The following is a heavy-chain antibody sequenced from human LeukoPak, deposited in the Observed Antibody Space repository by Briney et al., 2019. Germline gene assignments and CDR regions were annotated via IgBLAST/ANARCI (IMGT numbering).Heavy chain of an antibody. V-gene: IGHV3-48*01. CDR2: ISSSSSTI. CDR1: GFTFSSYA. CDR3: AKRAGYGSGSYPNWFDP. D-gene: IGHD3-10*01. J-gene: IGHJ5*02. Sequence: GGSLRLSCAASGFTFSSYAMSWVRQAPGKGLEWVSYISSSSSTIYYADSVKGRFTISRDNSKNTLYLQMNSLRAEDTAVYYCAKRAGYGSGSYPNWFDPWGQGTLVTVSS.